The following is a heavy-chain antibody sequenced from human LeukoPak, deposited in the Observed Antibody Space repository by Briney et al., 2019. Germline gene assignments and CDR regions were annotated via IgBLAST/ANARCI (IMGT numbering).Heavy chain of an antibody. V-gene: IGHV1-46*01. CDR2: INPSGGST. J-gene: IGHJ4*02. CDR1: GYTFTSYY. D-gene: IGHD3-3*01. CDR3: ARGFYDFWSGHYAGDYFDY. Sequence: ASVKVSCKASGYTFTSYYMHWVRQAPGQGLEWMGIINPSGGSTSYAQKFQGRVTMTTDTSTSTAYMELRSLRSDDTAVYYCARGFYDFWSGHYAGDYFDYWGQGTLVTVSS.